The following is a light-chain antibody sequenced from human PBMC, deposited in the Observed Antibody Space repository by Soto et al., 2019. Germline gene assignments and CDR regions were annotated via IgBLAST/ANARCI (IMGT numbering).Light chain of an antibody. V-gene: IGKV3-11*01. CDR1: QSVTRY. CDR3: KQRSSWPIT. CDR2: DAS. Sequence: DIVLTQSPATLSLSPGERATLSCRASQSVTRYLAWYQQKPGQAPRLLIYDASSRATGFQARFSGSGFGTDFTLTIRRLEPEDFAVYYCKQRSSWPITFGQGTRLEIK. J-gene: IGKJ5*01.